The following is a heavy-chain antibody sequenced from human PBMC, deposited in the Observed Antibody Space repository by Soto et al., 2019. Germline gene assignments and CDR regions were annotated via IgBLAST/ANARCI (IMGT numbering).Heavy chain of an antibody. CDR1: GFTFSDYY. D-gene: IGHD6-19*01. CDR3: AREVTPVAGSFDY. CDR2: ISSSGSTI. Sequence: GGSLRLSCAASGFTFSDYYMSWIRQAPGKGLEWVSYISSSGSTIYYADSVKGRFTISRDNAKDSLYLQMNSLRAEDTAVYYCAREVTPVAGSFDYWGQGTLVTVSS. J-gene: IGHJ4*02. V-gene: IGHV3-11*01.